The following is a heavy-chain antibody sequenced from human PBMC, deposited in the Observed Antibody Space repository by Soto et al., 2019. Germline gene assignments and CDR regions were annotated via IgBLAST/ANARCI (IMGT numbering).Heavy chain of an antibody. CDR2: VFYSGAT. D-gene: IGHD3-10*01. Sequence: QVQLKESGPGLVKPSETLSLTCNVSGGPIKTGDYYWNWIRQPPGKGLEWIGYVFYSGATNYSPSLKSRAAISMDTSKNQFSLSLTSVTAADTAVYYCSRAGFSYGHLLFWGQGILVTVST. J-gene: IGHJ4*02. CDR1: GGPIKTGDYY. V-gene: IGHV4-30-4*01. CDR3: SRAGFSYGHLLF.